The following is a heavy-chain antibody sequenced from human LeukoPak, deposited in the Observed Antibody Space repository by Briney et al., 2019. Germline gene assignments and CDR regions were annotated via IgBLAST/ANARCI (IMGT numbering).Heavy chain of an antibody. D-gene: IGHD3-10*01. V-gene: IGHV1-18*01. CDR1: GYTFTSYG. J-gene: IGHJ6*03. Sequence: GASVKVSCKASGYTFTSYGISWVRQAPGQGLEWTGWISAYNGNTNYAQKLQGRVTMTTDTSTSTAYMELRSLRSDDTAVYYCARLLWFGELYTDYYYMDVWGKGTTVTISS. CDR2: ISAYNGNT. CDR3: ARLLWFGELYTDYYYMDV.